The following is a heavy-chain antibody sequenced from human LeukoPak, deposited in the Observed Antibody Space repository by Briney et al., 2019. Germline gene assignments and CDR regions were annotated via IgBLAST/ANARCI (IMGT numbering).Heavy chain of an antibody. D-gene: IGHD5-12*01. J-gene: IGHJ5*02. CDR2: INHSGST. CDR1: GGSFSGYY. CDR3: ARRRAAWLQNNWFDP. V-gene: IGHV4-34*01. Sequence: SETLSLTCAVYGGSFSGYYWSWIRQPPGKGLEWIGEINHSGSTNYNPSLKSRVTISVDTSKNQFSLKLSSVTAADTAVYYCARRRAAWLQNNWFDPWGQGTLATVSS.